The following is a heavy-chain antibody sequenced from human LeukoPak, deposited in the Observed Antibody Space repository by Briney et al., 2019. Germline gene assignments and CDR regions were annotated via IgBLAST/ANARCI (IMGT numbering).Heavy chain of an antibody. CDR2: ISGSGGST. Sequence: GGSLRLSCAASGFTFSSYGMSWVRQAPGKGLEWVSAISGSGGSTYYADSVKGRFTISRDNSKNTLYLQMNSLRAEDTAVYYCAKDDRWLQFCCWGQGTLVTVSS. V-gene: IGHV3-23*01. CDR3: AKDDRWLQFCC. CDR1: GFTFSSYG. J-gene: IGHJ4*02. D-gene: IGHD5-24*01.